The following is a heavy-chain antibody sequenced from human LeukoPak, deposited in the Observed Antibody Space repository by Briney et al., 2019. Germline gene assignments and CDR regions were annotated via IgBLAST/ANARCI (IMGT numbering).Heavy chain of an antibody. J-gene: IGHJ4*02. V-gene: IGHV1-2*02. CDR3: ARFQQGAYFDY. CDR2: INPNSGAT. Sequence: ASVKVSCKASGYTFTAYYLYWVRHAPGQGLEWMGWINPNSGATNYAQKFQGRVTMTRDTSISTAYMELSRVRYDDTAVYYCARFQQGAYFDYWGQGTLVTVSS. CDR1: GYTFTAYY. D-gene: IGHD6-13*01.